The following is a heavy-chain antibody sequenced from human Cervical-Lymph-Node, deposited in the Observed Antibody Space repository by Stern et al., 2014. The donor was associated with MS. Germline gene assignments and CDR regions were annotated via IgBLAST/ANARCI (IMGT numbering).Heavy chain of an antibody. J-gene: IGHJ4*02. V-gene: IGHV5-51*01. CDR1: GFTFSIYW. CDR2: IYPGDSET. CDR3: ARQTTAWASDV. D-gene: IGHD1-14*01. Sequence: EVQLVESGAELIRPGESLKISCKGSGFTFSIYWIAWVRQMPGTGLAWMGIIYPGDSETRYSPSFKGQVTMSADKSNSTAYLQWSSLNASDTAMYFCARQTTAWASDVWGQGTLVTVSS.